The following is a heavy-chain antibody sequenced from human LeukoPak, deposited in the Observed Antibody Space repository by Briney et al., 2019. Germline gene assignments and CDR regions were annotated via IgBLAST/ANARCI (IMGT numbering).Heavy chain of an antibody. J-gene: IGHJ5*02. V-gene: IGHV1-69*04. Sequence: SVKVSCKASGGIFSSYAISWVRQAPGQGLEWMGRIISIFGIANYAQKFQGRVTITADKSTSTAYMELSSLRSEDTAVYYCARDHVLLWFGELIGRANWFDPWGQGTLVTVSS. CDR1: GGIFSSYA. CDR3: ARDHVLLWFGELIGRANWFDP. D-gene: IGHD3-10*01. CDR2: IISIFGIA.